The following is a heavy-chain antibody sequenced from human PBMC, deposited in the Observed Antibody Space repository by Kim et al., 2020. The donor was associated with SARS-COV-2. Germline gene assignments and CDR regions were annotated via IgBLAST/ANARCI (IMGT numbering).Heavy chain of an antibody. V-gene: IGHV3-30*01. J-gene: IGHJ4*02. Sequence: DSVKGRFTISRDNSKNTLYLQMNSLRAEDTAMYYCASGRHPYTIFGVADYWGQGTLVTVSS. D-gene: IGHD3-3*01. CDR3: ASGRHPYTIFGVADY.